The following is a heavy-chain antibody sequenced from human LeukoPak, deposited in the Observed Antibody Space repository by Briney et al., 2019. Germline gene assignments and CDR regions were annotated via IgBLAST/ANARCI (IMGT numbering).Heavy chain of an antibody. Sequence: ASVKVSCKAAGYTFTSYYMHWVRQAPGQGLEWMGIINPSDGSTSYAQKFQGRVTMTRDMSTSTVYMELSSLRSEDTAVYYCARDPTMVRGHFDYWGQGTLVTVSS. V-gene: IGHV1-46*01. CDR3: ARDPTMVRGHFDY. J-gene: IGHJ4*02. D-gene: IGHD3-10*01. CDR2: INPSDGST. CDR1: GYTFTSYY.